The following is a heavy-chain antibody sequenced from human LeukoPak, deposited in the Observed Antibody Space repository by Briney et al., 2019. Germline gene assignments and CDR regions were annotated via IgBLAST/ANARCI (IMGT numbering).Heavy chain of an antibody. CDR1: GGTFSSYA. Sequence: SVTVSFKASGGTFSSYAISWVRQAPGQGLEWMGRIIPIFGTANYAQKFQGRVTITTDESMSTAYMELSSLRSEDTAVYYCARDHDYGGNLDYWGQGTLVTVSS. CDR3: ARDHDYGGNLDY. CDR2: IIPIFGTA. D-gene: IGHD4/OR15-4a*01. J-gene: IGHJ4*02. V-gene: IGHV1-69*05.